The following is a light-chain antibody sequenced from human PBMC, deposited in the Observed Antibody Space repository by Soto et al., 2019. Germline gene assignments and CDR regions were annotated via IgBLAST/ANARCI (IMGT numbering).Light chain of an antibody. CDR2: GAS. CDR3: QQYGRSTFT. J-gene: IGKJ3*01. Sequence: EIVMTQSPGTLSLSPGETATLSCRASQSVSSNYVAWFHQKPGQAPRLLIYGASSRATGVPDRFSASGSGTDFTLTISRLEPEDFAVYYCQQYGRSTFTFGPGTKVDIX. V-gene: IGKV3-20*01. CDR1: QSVSSNY.